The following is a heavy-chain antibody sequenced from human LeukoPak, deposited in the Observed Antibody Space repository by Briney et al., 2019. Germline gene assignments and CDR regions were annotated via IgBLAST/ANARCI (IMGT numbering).Heavy chain of an antibody. V-gene: IGHV1-2*02. D-gene: IGHD2-2*01. CDR3: ARLRCSSTSCYDRRGWFDP. J-gene: IGHJ5*02. Sequence: ASVKVSCKASGYTFTGDYMHWVRQAPGQGLEWMGWINPNSGGTNYAQKFQGRVTMTRDTSISTAYMELSRLRSDDTAVYYCARLRCSSTSCYDRRGWFDPWGQGTLVTVSS. CDR1: GYTFTGDY. CDR2: INPNSGGT.